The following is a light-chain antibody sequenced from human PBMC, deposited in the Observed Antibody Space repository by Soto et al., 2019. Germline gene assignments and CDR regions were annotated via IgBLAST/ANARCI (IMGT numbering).Light chain of an antibody. CDR3: QKYNSAPLT. J-gene: IGKJ4*01. CDR2: AAS. Sequence: DIQMTQSPSSLSASVGDRVTITCRASQGINNNLAWYQQKPGKVPKVLIYAASTLQSGVPSRFSGSGSGTDCPLPISSLQPEDVATYYCQKYNSAPLTFGGGTKVEIK. V-gene: IGKV1-27*01. CDR1: QGINNN.